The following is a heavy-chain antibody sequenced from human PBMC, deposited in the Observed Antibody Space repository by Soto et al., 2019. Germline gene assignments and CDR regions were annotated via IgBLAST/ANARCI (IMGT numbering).Heavy chain of an antibody. CDR2: TDYSGNT. CDR1: SDAISSYY. Sequence: QVQLQESGPGLVRPSETLSLTCTVSSDAISSYYWIWIRQSPGMGLEWIGYTDYSGNTNYNPSLKSRVTISGDTSKNQFSLRLSSVPAADTAVYYCARAVGDPLYYLDYWGQGTLVTVSS. V-gene: IGHV4-59*08. J-gene: IGHJ4*02. D-gene: IGHD6-19*01. CDR3: ARAVGDPLYYLDY.